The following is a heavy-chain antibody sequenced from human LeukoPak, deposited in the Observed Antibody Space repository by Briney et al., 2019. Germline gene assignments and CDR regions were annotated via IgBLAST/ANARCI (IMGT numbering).Heavy chain of an antibody. D-gene: IGHD3-10*01. CDR1: GGSISSGSYY. CDR2: IYTSGST. CDR3: ARGGVPRYGSGSYYGFFDY. Sequence: SETLSLTCTVSGGSISSGSYYWSWIRQPAGKGLEWIGRIYTSGSTNYNPSLKSRVTISVDTSKNQFSLKLSSVTAADTAVYYCARGGVPRYGSGSYYGFFDYWGQGTLVTVSS. V-gene: IGHV4-61*02. J-gene: IGHJ4*02.